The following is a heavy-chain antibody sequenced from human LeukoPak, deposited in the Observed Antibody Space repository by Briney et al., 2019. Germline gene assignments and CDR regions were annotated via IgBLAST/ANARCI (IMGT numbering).Heavy chain of an antibody. CDR3: ARGTMDYDFWSGSYYFDY. D-gene: IGHD3-3*01. V-gene: IGHV3-21*01. CDR1: GFTFSSYS. CDR2: ISSSSSYI. J-gene: IGHJ4*02. Sequence: PGGSLRLSCAASGFTFSSYSRNWVRQAPGKGLEWVSSISSSSSYIYYADSVKGRFTISRDNAKNSLYLQMNSLRAEDTAVYYCARGTMDYDFWSGSYYFDYWGQGTLVTVSS.